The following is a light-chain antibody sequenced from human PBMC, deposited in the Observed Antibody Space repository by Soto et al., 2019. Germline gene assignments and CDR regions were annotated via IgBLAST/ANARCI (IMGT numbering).Light chain of an antibody. V-gene: IGKV1-6*01. CDR2: AAS. CDR3: LQDNDDSWT. Sequence: IQMTQSPSSLSASVGDRVTITCRASRDIGSDLSWYQQKPGKAPTLLIYAASNLQSGVPSRFRGSRSGTEFTLTVRSMQTEDFATYYCLQDNDDSWTFGQGTKVDIK. CDR1: RDIGSD. J-gene: IGKJ1*01.